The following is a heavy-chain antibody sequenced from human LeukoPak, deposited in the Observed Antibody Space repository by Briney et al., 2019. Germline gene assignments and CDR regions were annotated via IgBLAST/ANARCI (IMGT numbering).Heavy chain of an antibody. J-gene: IGHJ4*02. CDR3: ARLSYGSGIKTDY. CDR1: GGSFSGYY. CDR2: INHSGST. Sequence: KPSETLSLTCAVYGGSFSGYYWSWIRQPPGKGLEWIGEINHSGSTNYNPSLKSRVTISVDTSKNQFSLKLSSVTAADTAVYYCARLSYGSGIKTDYWDQGTLVTVSP. D-gene: IGHD3-10*01. V-gene: IGHV4-34*01.